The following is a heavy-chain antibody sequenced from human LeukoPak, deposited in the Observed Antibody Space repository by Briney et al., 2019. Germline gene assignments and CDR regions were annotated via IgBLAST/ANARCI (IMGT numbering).Heavy chain of an antibody. V-gene: IGHV3-30*02. CDR3: AKNPPRAAGGSEPDY. D-gene: IGHD1-14*01. Sequence: GGSLRLSCAASGLTFSSYGIHWVRQAPGKGLEWVAFIRYDGSNKYYADSVKGRFTISRDNSKNTLYLQMNRRRAEDTAVYYCAKNPPRAAGGSEPDYWGQGTLVTVSS. J-gene: IGHJ4*02. CDR2: IRYDGSNK. CDR1: GLTFSSYG.